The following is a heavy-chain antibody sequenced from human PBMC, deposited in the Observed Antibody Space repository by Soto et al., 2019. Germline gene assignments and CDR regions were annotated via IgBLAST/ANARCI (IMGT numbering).Heavy chain of an antibody. V-gene: IGHV3-33*01. D-gene: IGHD1-26*01. CDR2: IWFDGRAT. CDR3: ARDVVVGGRGLNY. CDR1: GFIFSGNG. Sequence: QVQLVESGGGVVQPGTSLRLSCAASGFIFSGNGMHWVRQAPGKGLEWVAMIWFDGRATNVIDSVKGRFTVSRDNAKNSLYLQMNSLRAEDTAVYYCARDVVVGGRGLNYWGQGTLVTVSS. J-gene: IGHJ4*02.